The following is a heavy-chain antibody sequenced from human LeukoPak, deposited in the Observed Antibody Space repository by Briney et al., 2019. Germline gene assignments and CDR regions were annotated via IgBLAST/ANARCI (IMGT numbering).Heavy chain of an antibody. CDR1: GFTFSSYW. V-gene: IGHV3-74*01. J-gene: IGHJ3*02. D-gene: IGHD1-1*01. Sequence: GGSLRLSCAASGFTFSSYWMHWVRHAPGKGLGRVSRINSDGTSTSHADSVKGRLTISRDNAKNTLYLQMNSLRVEDTAVYYCARTSTGNAIDMWGQGTMVTVSS. CDR3: ARTSTGNAIDM. CDR2: INSDGTST.